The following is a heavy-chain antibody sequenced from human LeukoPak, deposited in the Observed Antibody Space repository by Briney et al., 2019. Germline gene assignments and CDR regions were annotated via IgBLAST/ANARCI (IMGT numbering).Heavy chain of an antibody. CDR2: IYTSGST. CDR1: GGSISSYY. J-gene: IGHJ4*02. CDR3: ARASNWNYFRALDY. D-gene: IGHD1-7*01. Sequence: SETLSLTCTVSGGSISSYYWSWIRQPAGKGLEWIGRIYTSGSTNYNPSLKSRVTISVDTSKNQFSLKLSSVTAADTAVYYCARASNWNYFRALDYWGQGTLVTVSS. V-gene: IGHV4-4*07.